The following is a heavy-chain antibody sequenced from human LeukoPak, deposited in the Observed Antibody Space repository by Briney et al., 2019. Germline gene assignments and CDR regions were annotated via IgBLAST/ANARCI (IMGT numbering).Heavy chain of an antibody. CDR3: AKDMGFWSGYYYYGMDV. CDR1: GFTFSSYG. Sequence: GGSLRPSCAASGFTFSSYGMHWVRQAPGKGLEWVAVISYDGSNKYYADSVKGRFTISRDNSKNTLYLQMNSLRAEDTAVYYCAKDMGFWSGYYYYGMDVWGQGPTVTVSS. V-gene: IGHV3-30*18. CDR2: ISYDGSNK. J-gene: IGHJ6*02. D-gene: IGHD3-3*01.